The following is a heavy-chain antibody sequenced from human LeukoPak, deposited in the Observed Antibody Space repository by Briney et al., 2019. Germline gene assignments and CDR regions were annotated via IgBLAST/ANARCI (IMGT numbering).Heavy chain of an antibody. CDR1: GYSFTSYW. CDR2: IYPGDSDT. J-gene: IGHJ4*02. Sequence: GESLKISCKGSGYSFTSYWIGWVRQMPGKGLEWMGIIYPGDSDTTYSPSFQGQVTISADKSLSTAYLQWSSLKASDTAMYYCARHGAGTTIPFDYWGQGSLVTVSS. CDR3: ARHGAGTTIPFDY. V-gene: IGHV5-51*01. D-gene: IGHD1-26*01.